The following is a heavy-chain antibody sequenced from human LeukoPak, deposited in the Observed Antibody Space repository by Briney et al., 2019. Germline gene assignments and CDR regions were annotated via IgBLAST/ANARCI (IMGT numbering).Heavy chain of an antibody. J-gene: IGHJ6*02. CDR1: GGAFSGFY. CDR3: ARGSLWFGELFRHYYYYYGMDV. CDR2: INHSGST. D-gene: IGHD3-10*01. V-gene: IGHV4-34*01. Sequence: SETPSPTRAVYGGAFSGFYWRWIRQPPRKGLEWIGGINHSGSTNYNPSLKSRVTISVDTSKNQFSLKLSSVTAADTAVYYCARGSLWFGELFRHYYYYYGMDVWGQGTTVTVSS.